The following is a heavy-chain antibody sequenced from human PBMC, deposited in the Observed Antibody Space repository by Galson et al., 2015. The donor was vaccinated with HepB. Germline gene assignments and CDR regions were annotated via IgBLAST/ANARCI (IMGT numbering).Heavy chain of an antibody. V-gene: IGHV3-30*18. J-gene: IGHJ6*02. Sequence: SLRLSCAASGFTFSSYGMHWVRQAPGKGLEWVAVISYDGSNKYYADSVKGRSTISRDNSKNTLYLQMNSLRAEDTAVYYCAKAQNWGLRGDYYYGMDVWGQGTTVTVSS. CDR1: GFTFSSYG. CDR3: AKAQNWGLRGDYYYGMDV. D-gene: IGHD7-27*01. CDR2: ISYDGSNK.